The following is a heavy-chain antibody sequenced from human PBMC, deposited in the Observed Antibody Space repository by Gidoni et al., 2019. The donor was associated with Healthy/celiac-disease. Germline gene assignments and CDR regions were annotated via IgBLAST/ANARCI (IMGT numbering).Heavy chain of an antibody. Sequence: QVQLVESGGGVVQPGRSLRLSCAASGFTFSSYGMHWVRQAPGKGLEWVAVIWYDGSNKYYADSVKGRFTISRDNSKNTLYLQMNSLRAEDTAVYYCAREGIEFGFDPWGQGTLVTVSS. J-gene: IGHJ5*02. CDR3: AREGIEFGFDP. V-gene: IGHV3-33*01. CDR2: IWYDGSNK. D-gene: IGHD3-10*01. CDR1: GFTFSSYG.